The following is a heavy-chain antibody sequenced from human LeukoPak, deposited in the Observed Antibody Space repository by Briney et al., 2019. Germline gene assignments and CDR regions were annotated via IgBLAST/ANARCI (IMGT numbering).Heavy chain of an antibody. V-gene: IGHV3-30*02. CDR3: AKDGYGDYEPRGNWFDP. CDR1: GFTFSSHG. J-gene: IGHJ5*02. D-gene: IGHD4-17*01. Sequence: GGSLRLSCTGTGFTFSSHGMHWVRQAPGKGLEWVAFIRYDGSNKYYADSVKGRFTISRDNSKNTLYLQMNSLRAEDTAVYYCAKDGYGDYEPRGNWFDPWGQGTLVTVSS. CDR2: IRYDGSNK.